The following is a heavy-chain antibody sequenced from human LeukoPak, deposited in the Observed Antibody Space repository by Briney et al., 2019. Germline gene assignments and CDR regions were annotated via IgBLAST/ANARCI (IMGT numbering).Heavy chain of an antibody. V-gene: IGHV3-23*01. D-gene: IGHD4-17*01. Sequence: GGSLRLSCAASGFTLSTYAMNWVRQAPGKGLEWLSDIGNSDKKTYYADSVKGRFTISRDNSKNTLFLQVNSLRAEDTAVYYCGKDPNGDYVGAFDMWGQGTMVTVSP. CDR3: GKDPNGDYVGAFDM. J-gene: IGHJ3*02. CDR2: IGNSDKKT. CDR1: GFTLSTYA.